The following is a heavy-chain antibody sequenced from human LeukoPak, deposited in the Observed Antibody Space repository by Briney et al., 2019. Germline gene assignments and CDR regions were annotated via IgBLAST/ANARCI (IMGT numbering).Heavy chain of an antibody. CDR3: ARDIRYGDKGGNWFDP. J-gene: IGHJ5*02. CDR2: ISAYNGNT. V-gene: IGHV1-18*01. Sequence: ASVKVSCKASGYTFTSYGIGWVRQAPGQGLEWMGWISAYNGNTNYAQKLQGRVTMTTDTSTSTAYMELRSLRSDDTAVYYCARDIRYGDKGGNWFDPWGQGTLVTVSS. D-gene: IGHD4-17*01. CDR1: GYTFTSYG.